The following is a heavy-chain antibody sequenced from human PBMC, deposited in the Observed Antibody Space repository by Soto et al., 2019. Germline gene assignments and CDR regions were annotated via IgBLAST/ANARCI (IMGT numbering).Heavy chain of an antibody. V-gene: IGHV4-34*01. D-gene: IGHD2-15*01. CDR2: INHSGST. CDR3: AGTIVVVVAAFDY. CDR1: GGSFSGYY. Sequence: PSETLSLTCAVYGGSFSGYYWSWIRQPPGKGLEWIGEINHSGSTNYNPSLKSRVTISVDTSKNQFSLKLSSVTAADTAVYYCAGTIVVVVAAFDYWGQGTLVTVSS. J-gene: IGHJ4*02.